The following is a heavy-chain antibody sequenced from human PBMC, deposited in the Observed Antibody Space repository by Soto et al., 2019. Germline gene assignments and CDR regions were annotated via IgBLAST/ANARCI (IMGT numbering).Heavy chain of an antibody. CDR1: SGSITIGNW. V-gene: IGHV4-4*02. CDR2: IFHDGTS. D-gene: IGHD6-19*01. Sequence: SETLSLTCTVSSGSITIGNWWSWVRQSPGKGLEWIGEIFHDGTSNYNPSLKSRVAISLDKSKNQFSLNLNSVTVADTAVYYCASLSGWSLLWGQGTLLTVSS. J-gene: IGHJ4*02. CDR3: ASLSGWSLL.